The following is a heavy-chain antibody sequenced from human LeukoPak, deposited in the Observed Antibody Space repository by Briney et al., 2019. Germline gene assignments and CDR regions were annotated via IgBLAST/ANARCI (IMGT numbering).Heavy chain of an antibody. V-gene: IGHV3-53*04. D-gene: IGHD5-24*01. J-gene: IGHJ4*02. CDR2: IYSGGST. CDR3: ARVMGRWLQLDY. CDR1: GFTVSSNY. Sequence: GGSLRLSCAASGFTVSSNYMSWVRQAPGKGLEWVSVIYSGGSTYYADSVKGRLTISRHNSKNTLYLQMNSLRAEDTAVYYCARVMGRWLQLDYWGQGTLVTVSS.